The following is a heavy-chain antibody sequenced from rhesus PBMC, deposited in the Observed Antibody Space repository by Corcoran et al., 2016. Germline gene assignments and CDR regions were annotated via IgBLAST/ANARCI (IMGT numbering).Heavy chain of an antibody. CDR1: GGSISSNY. Sequence: QVQLQESGPGLVKRSETRSLTCAVSGGSISSNYWSWIRQPPWKGLEWLGYIYGSSGSTYYNPSLKSRVTISPDTYQNQFSLNLGSVTAADTAVYYCASRSGSYYYLDYWGQGVLVTVSS. V-gene: IGHV4-160*01. J-gene: IGHJ4*01. CDR2: IYGSSGST. CDR3: ASRSGSYYYLDY. D-gene: IGHD3-16*01.